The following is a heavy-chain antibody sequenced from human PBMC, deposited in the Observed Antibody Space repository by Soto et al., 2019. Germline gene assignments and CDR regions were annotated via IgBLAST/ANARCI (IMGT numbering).Heavy chain of an antibody. J-gene: IGHJ5*02. CDR3: ARGDVDWFDP. Sequence: SETLSLTXTVSGGSISSSSYYWGWIRQPPGKGLEWIGSIYYSGSTYYNPSLKSRVTISVDTSKNQFSLKLSSVTAADTAVYYCARGDVDWFDPWGQGTLVTVSS. D-gene: IGHD3-10*01. CDR1: GGSISSSSYY. CDR2: IYYSGST. V-gene: IGHV4-39*01.